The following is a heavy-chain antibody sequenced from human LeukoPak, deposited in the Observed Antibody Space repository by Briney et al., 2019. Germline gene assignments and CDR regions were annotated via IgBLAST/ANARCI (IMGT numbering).Heavy chain of an antibody. CDR1: GGTFSSYA. D-gene: IGHD3-9*01. J-gene: IGHJ4*02. CDR3: ARGDRLPGYSAPVGGY. CDR2: IIPILGIA. V-gene: IGHV1-69*04. Sequence: GASVKVSCKASGGTFSSYAISWVRQAPGQGLEWMGRIIPILGIANYAQKFQGRVTITADKSTSTAYMDLSSLRSDDTAMYYCARGDRLPGYSAPVGGYWGQGTPVIVSS.